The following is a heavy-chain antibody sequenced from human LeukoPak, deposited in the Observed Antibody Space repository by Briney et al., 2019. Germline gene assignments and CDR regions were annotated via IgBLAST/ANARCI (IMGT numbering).Heavy chain of an antibody. Sequence: SETLSLTCTVSGGSISSYYWSWIRQPPGKGLEWIGEINHSGSTNYNPSLKSRVTISVDTSKNQFSLKLSSVTAADTAVYYCARRGRYYYDSSGYYWGQGTLVTASS. V-gene: IGHV4-34*01. CDR2: INHSGST. D-gene: IGHD3-22*01. CDR3: ARRGRYYYDSSGYY. CDR1: GGSISSYY. J-gene: IGHJ4*02.